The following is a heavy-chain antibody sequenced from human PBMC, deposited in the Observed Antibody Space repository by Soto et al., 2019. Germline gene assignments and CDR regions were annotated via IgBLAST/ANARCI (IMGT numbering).Heavy chain of an antibody. D-gene: IGHD3-3*01. CDR2: IYYSGST. J-gene: IGHJ5*02. CDR3: AREFSAYYDFWSGPRGWFDP. V-gene: IGHV4-31*03. Sequence: SETLSLTCTVSGGSISSGGYYWSWIRQHSGKGLEWIGYIYYSGSTYYNPSLKSRVTISVDTSKNQFSLKLSSVTAADTAVYYCAREFSAYYDFWSGPRGWFDPWGQGPLVTVSS. CDR1: GGSISSGGYY.